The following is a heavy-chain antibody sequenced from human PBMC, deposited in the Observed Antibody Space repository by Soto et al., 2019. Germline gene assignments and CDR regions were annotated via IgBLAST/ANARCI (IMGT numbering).Heavy chain of an antibody. V-gene: IGHV3-11*05. Sequence: QVQLVESGGGLVKPGGSLRLSCAASGFTFSDYYMSWIRQAPGKGLEWVSYISSSSSYTNYADSVKGRFTISRDNAKNXPYLQMNSLRAEDTAVYYCARGKYYYDSSGYYSFDYWGQGTLVTVSS. D-gene: IGHD3-22*01. CDR2: ISSSSSYT. CDR1: GFTFSDYY. J-gene: IGHJ4*02. CDR3: ARGKYYYDSSGYYSFDY.